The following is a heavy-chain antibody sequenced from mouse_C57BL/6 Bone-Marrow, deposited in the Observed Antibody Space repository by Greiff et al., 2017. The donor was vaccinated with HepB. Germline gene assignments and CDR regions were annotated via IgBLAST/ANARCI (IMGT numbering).Heavy chain of an antibody. CDR1: GFTFSDYG. CDR3: AREGLTRGAMDY. J-gene: IGHJ4*01. CDR2: ISSGSSTI. D-gene: IGHD2-13*01. Sequence: DVKLVESGGGLVKPGGSLKLSCAASGFTFSDYGMHWVRQAPEKGLEWVAYISSGSSTIYYADTVKGRFTISRDNAKNTLFLQMTSLRSEDTAMYYCAREGLTRGAMDYWGQGTSVTVSS. V-gene: IGHV5-17*01.